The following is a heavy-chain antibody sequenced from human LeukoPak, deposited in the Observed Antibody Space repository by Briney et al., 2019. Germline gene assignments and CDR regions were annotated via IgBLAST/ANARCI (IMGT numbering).Heavy chain of an antibody. V-gene: IGHV3-21*01. D-gene: IGHD3-16*02. Sequence: CLSLSCAVSGFTFSSYSINWGRQAPGNELEWVSSISSSSSYIYYAASVKCRFRISRDNANNSMYLQLNSLRAEHTTVNYVARGPLVEELSPDYYYGMDVWGQGT. CDR2: ISSSSSYI. J-gene: IGHJ6*01. CDR3: ARGPLVEELSPDYYYGMDV. CDR1: GFTFSSYS.